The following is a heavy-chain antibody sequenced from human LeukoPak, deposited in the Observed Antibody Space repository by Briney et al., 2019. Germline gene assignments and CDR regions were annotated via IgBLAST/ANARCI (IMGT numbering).Heavy chain of an antibody. Sequence: KPSETLSLTCTVSGGSISSGDYYWSWIRQPPGKGLEWIGYIYYSGSTYYNPSLKSRVTISVDMSKNQFSLKLSSVTAADTAVYYCARCRDGYNFDYWGQGTLVTASS. CDR2: IYYSGST. J-gene: IGHJ4*02. V-gene: IGHV4-30-4*01. CDR1: GGSISSGDYY. D-gene: IGHD5-24*01. CDR3: ARCRDGYNFDY.